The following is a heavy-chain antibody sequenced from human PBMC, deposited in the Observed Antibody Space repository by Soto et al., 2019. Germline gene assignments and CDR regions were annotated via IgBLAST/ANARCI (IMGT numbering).Heavy chain of an antibody. CDR3: AKYGIAVAGQVKYYFDY. J-gene: IGHJ4*02. CDR2: ISGSGDST. V-gene: IGHV3-23*01. D-gene: IGHD6-19*01. Sequence: GGSLRLSCAASGFTFSSYAMSWVRQAPGKGLEWVSDISGSGDSTCYADSVKGRFTISRDNSKNTLYMQINSLRAEDTAVYYCAKYGIAVAGQVKYYFDYWGQGTLVTVSS. CDR1: GFTFSSYA.